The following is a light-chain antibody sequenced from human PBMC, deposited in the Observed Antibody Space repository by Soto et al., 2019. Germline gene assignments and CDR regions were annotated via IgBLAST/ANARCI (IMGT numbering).Light chain of an antibody. Sequence: DIQMTQSPSTPPASVGDRVTITCRASQSIDRWLAWYQQRPGKAPKTLIYHASSLETGVPSRFSGSGSGTEFTLTISSLQPDDFATYYCQHYNSYGTFGQGTKVDIK. V-gene: IGKV1-5*01. CDR1: QSIDRW. CDR2: HAS. CDR3: QHYNSYGT. J-gene: IGKJ1*01.